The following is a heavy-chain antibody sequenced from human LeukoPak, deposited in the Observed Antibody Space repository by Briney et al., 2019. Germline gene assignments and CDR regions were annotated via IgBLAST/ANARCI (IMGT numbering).Heavy chain of an antibody. CDR1: GFTFDDYA. CDR2: ISWNSGSI. Sequence: GGFLRLSCAASGFTFDDYAMHWVRQAPGKGLEWVSGISWNSGSIGYADSVKGRFTISRDNAKNSLYLQMNSLRAEDTALYYCAKGRGSGSHYYFDYWGQGNLVTVSS. D-gene: IGHD3-10*01. J-gene: IGHJ4*02. CDR3: AKGRGSGSHYYFDY. V-gene: IGHV3-9*01.